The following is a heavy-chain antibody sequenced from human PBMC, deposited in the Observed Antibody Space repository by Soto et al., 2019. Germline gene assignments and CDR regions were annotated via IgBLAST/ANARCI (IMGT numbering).Heavy chain of an antibody. V-gene: IGHV1-24*01. D-gene: IGHD3-22*01. CDR1: GYTLTEIS. CDR2: FDPEDGET. Sequence: VASVKVSCKVSGYTLTEISMHWVRQAPGKGLEWMGGFDPEDGETVYAQKFQGRVTMTEDTSTDTAYMELSSLRSEDTAVYYCAAATYYYDSSGYWNYSGQGTMVTV. CDR3: AAATYYYDSSGYWNY. J-gene: IGHJ4*02.